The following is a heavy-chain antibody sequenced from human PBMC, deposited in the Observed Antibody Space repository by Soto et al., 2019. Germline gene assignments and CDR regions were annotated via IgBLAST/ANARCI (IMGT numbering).Heavy chain of an antibody. CDR1: GFTFSSCG. J-gene: IGHJ4*02. Sequence: PGGSLRLSCAASGFTFSSCGMHWVRQAPGKGLEWVAVISYDGSNKYYADSVKGRFTISRDNSKNTLYLQMNSLRAEDTAVYYCGVAVALMAYDYWGQGTLVTVSS. V-gene: IGHV3-30*03. CDR3: GVAVALMAYDY. CDR2: ISYDGSNK. D-gene: IGHD6-19*01.